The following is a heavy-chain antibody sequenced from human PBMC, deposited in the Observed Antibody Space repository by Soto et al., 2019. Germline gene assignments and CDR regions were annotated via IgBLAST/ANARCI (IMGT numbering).Heavy chain of an antibody. CDR2: IYYSGST. J-gene: IGHJ4*02. CDR1: GGSISSSSYY. CDR3: ARQGFEVVVVAAPFDY. Sequence: QLQLQESGPGLVKPSETLSLTCTVSGGSISSSSYYWGWIRQPPGKGLEWIGSIYYSGSTYYNPSLKSRVTISVDTSKNQFSLKLSSVTAADTAVYYCARQGFEVVVVAAPFDYWGQGTLVTVSS. D-gene: IGHD2-15*01. V-gene: IGHV4-39*01.